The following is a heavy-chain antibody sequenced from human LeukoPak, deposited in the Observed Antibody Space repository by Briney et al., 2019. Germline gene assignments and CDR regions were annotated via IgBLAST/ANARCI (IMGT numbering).Heavy chain of an antibody. D-gene: IGHD2-2*02. CDR3: ARVRYCSSTSCYTHDY. CDR1: GGSFSGYY. CDR2: INHSGST. Sequence: SETLSLTCAVYGGSFSGYYWSWIRQPPGKGLEWIGEINHSGSTNYNPSLKSRVTISVDTSKNQFSLKLSSVTAADTAVYYCARVRYCSSTSCYTHDYWGQGTLVTVSS. J-gene: IGHJ4*02. V-gene: IGHV4-34*01.